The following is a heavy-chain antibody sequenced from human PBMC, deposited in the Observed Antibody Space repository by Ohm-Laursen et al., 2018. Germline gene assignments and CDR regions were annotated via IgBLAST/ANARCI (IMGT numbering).Heavy chain of an antibody. Sequence: GTLSLTCTVSGGSISPHYWSWIRQSPEKGLEWIGYISYSGTSEHNPSLKGRVTISVDTSKNQFSLKLSSVTAADTAVYYCARDLSDIAAAANWFDPWGQGTLVTVSS. J-gene: IGHJ5*02. CDR3: ARDLSDIAAAANWFDP. CDR2: ISYSGTS. CDR1: GGSISPHY. D-gene: IGHD6-13*01. V-gene: IGHV4-59*11.